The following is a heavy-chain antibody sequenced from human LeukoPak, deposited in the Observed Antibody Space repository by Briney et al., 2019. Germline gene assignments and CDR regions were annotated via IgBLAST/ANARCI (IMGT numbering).Heavy chain of an antibody. CDR2: ISYDGSNK. CDR3: RSGWYAGQSDY. CDR1: GFTFNNYG. D-gene: IGHD6-19*01. V-gene: IGHV3-30*03. Sequence: GGSLRLSCAASGFTFNNYGMHWVRQAPGKGLEWVAVISYDGSNKYYADSVKGRFTISRDNSKNTLYLQMNSLRAEDTAVYYCRSGWYAGQSDYWGQGTLVTVSS. J-gene: IGHJ4*02.